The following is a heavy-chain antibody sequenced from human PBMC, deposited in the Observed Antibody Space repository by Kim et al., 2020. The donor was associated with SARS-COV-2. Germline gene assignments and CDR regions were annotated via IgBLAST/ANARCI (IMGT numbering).Heavy chain of an antibody. CDR1: GFTFSTYW. CDR2: INTDGSST. CDR3: ARGDISYGMDV. J-gene: IGHJ6*02. Sequence: GGSLRLSCAASGFTFSTYWMYWVRQAPGKGLVCVSRINTDGSSTTYADSVKGRFTISRDNAKNTLYLQMNSLGGEDTAVYYCARGDISYGMDVWGQGTTVTVSS. V-gene: IGHV3-74*01. D-gene: IGHD2-15*01.